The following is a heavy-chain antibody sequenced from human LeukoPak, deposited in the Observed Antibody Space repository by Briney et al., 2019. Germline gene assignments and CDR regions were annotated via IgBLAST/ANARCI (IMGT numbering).Heavy chain of an antibody. Sequence: GASVKVSCKASGYTFTSYGISWVRQAPGQGLEWMGWINPNSGGTNYAQKFQGRVTMTRDTSISTAYMELSRLRSDDTAVYYCARESPYCSGGSCYPGAFDIWGQGTMVTVSS. J-gene: IGHJ3*02. CDR3: ARESPYCSGGSCYPGAFDI. V-gene: IGHV1-2*02. D-gene: IGHD2-15*01. CDR1: GYTFTSYG. CDR2: INPNSGGT.